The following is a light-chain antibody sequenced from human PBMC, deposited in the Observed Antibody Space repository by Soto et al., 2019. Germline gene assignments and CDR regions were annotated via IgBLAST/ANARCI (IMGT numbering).Light chain of an antibody. J-gene: IGLJ2*01. CDR1: SSNIGGNA. Sequence: QSVVTQPPSASGTPGQNVTISCSGGSSNIGGNAVNWYQVLPGMAPKLLIYSNTQRPSGVPDRFSGSKSGTSASLAISDLQSEDEADYYCATWDDTLNGLFGGGTKLTVL. CDR3: ATWDDTLNGL. V-gene: IGLV1-44*01. CDR2: SNT.